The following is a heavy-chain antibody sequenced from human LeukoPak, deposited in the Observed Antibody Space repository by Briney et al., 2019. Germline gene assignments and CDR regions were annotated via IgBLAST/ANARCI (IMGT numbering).Heavy chain of an antibody. D-gene: IGHD4-17*01. Sequence: ASVKVSCKASGYTFTGYYIHWVRQAPGQGLEWMGWINPGNGVTNYAQKFQGRVTITRDTSISTAYMELSRLRSDDTAVYHCARGTDYGDYFLYWGQGTLVTVSS. CDR2: INPGNGVT. J-gene: IGHJ4*02. CDR1: GYTFTGYY. CDR3: ARGTDYGDYFLY. V-gene: IGHV1-2*02.